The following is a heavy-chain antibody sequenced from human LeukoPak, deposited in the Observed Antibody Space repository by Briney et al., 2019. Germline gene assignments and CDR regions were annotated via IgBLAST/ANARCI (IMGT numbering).Heavy chain of an antibody. Sequence: GRSLRLSCAASGFTFSSYGMHWVRQAPGKGLEWVAVIWYDGSNKYYADSVKGRFTISRDNSKNTLYLQMNSLRAEDTAVYYCTDLGDYGVGWGQGTLVTVSS. J-gene: IGHJ4*02. D-gene: IGHD4-17*01. CDR3: TDLGDYGVG. V-gene: IGHV3-33*01. CDR1: GFTFSSYG. CDR2: IWYDGSNK.